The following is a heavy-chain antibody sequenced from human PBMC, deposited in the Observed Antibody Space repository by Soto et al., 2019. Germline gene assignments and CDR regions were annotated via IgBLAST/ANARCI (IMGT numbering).Heavy chain of an antibody. CDR1: GGSISSGDYY. D-gene: IGHD3-22*01. J-gene: IGHJ4*02. Sequence: QVQLQESGPGLVKPSQTLSLTCTVSGGSISSGDYYWSWIRQPPGKGLEWIGYIYYSGSTYYHPSLKSRVTISVDTSKNQFSLKLSSVTAADTAVYYCATSLPFYYDSSGYYYIGYWGQGTLVTVSS. CDR2: IYYSGST. CDR3: ATSLPFYYDSSGYYYIGY. V-gene: IGHV4-30-4*01.